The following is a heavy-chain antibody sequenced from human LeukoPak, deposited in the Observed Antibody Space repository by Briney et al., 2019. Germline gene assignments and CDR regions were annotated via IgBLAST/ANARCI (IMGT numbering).Heavy chain of an antibody. D-gene: IGHD2-2*01. CDR1: GYTFVDHY. Sequence: ASVKVSCKASGYTFVDHYIHWVRQAPGQGPEWMGWINPRSGGTEYAQKFQGRVTMTRDTSINIAYMELTRLTSDDTAVYYCARDAMSDYWGQGTLVTVSS. CDR3: ARDAMSDY. CDR2: INPRSGGT. V-gene: IGHV1-2*02. J-gene: IGHJ4*02.